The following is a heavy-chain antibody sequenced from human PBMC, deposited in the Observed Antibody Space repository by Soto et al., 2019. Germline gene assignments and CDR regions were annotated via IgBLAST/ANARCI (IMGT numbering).Heavy chain of an antibody. CDR2: ISSSSSTI. J-gene: IGHJ6*03. Sequence: PGGSLRLSCAASGFTFSSYSMNWVRQAPGKGLEWVSYISSSSSTIYYADSVKGRFTISRDNAKNSLYLQMNSLRAEDTAVYYCARCLTIFGVVIIFYGCLFGMDVWGKGTTVTVSS. CDR3: ARCLTIFGVVIIFYGCLFGMDV. D-gene: IGHD3-3*01. CDR1: GFTFSSYS. V-gene: IGHV3-48*01.